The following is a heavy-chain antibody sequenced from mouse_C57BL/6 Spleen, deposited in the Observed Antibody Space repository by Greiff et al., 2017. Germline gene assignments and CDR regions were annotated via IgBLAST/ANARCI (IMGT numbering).Heavy chain of an antibody. Sequence: EVKLVESGGGLVQPGGSLKLSCAASGFTFSDYYMYWVRQTPEKRLEWVAYISNGGGSTYYPDTVKGRFTISRDNAKNTLYLQMSRLKSEDTAMYYCASHIYYGNLYYAMDYWGQGTSVTVSS. J-gene: IGHJ4*01. V-gene: IGHV5-12*01. CDR2: ISNGGGST. D-gene: IGHD2-1*01. CDR3: ASHIYYGNLYYAMDY. CDR1: GFTFSDYY.